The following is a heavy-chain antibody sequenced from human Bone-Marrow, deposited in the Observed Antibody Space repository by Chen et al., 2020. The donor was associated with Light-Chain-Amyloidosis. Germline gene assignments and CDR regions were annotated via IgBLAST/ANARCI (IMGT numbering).Heavy chain of an antibody. CDR1: GYTFPNYW. Sequence: VKKPGESLKISCKGSGYTFPNYWIGWVRQMPGKGLEWMGVIYPDDSDARYSPSFEGQVTISADKSITTAYLQWRSLKASDNAMYYCARRRDGYNFDYWGQGTLVTVSS. CDR3: ARRRDGYNFDY. J-gene: IGHJ4*02. CDR2: IYPDDSDA. V-gene: IGHV5-51*01. D-gene: IGHD5-12*01.